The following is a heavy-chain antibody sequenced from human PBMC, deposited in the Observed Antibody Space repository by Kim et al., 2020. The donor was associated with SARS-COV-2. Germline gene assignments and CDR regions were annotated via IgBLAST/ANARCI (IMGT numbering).Heavy chain of an antibody. CDR3: AKETYRTYGMDV. V-gene: IGHV3-30*18. J-gene: IGHJ6*02. CDR2: ISYDGSNK. Sequence: GGSLRLSCAASGFTFSSYGMHWVRQAPGKGLEWVAVISYDGSNKYYADSVKGRFTISRDNSKNTLYLQMNILRAEDTAVYYCAKETYRTYGMDVWGQGTTVTVSS. CDR1: GFTFSSYG. D-gene: IGHD4-4*01.